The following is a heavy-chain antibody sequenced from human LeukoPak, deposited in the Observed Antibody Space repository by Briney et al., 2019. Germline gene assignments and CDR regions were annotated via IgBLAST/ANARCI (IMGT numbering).Heavy chain of an antibody. Sequence: GASVTVSCKASGYTFTSYYMHWVRQAAGQGVAWMGIINPSGGSIIYAQKFPGRVTMTRETSTSTVYMELSSLRSEDTAVYYCARVGWFGELPPALGDAFDIWGQGTMVTVSS. D-gene: IGHD3-10*01. J-gene: IGHJ3*02. CDR3: ARVGWFGELPPALGDAFDI. CDR2: INPSGGSI. V-gene: IGHV1-46*01. CDR1: GYTFTSYY.